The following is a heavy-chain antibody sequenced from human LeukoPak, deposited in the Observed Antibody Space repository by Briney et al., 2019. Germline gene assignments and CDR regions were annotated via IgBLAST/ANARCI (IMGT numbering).Heavy chain of an antibody. CDR2: INPNSGGT. J-gene: IGHJ4*02. D-gene: IGHD1-1*01. V-gene: IGHV1-2*06. CDR1: GYTFTGYY. Sequence: VASVKVSCKASGYTFTGYYMHWVRQAPGQGLEWMGRINPNSGGTNYAQKFQGRVTMTRDTSISTAYMELSRLRSDDTAVYYCALSTTGTNFDYWGQGTLVTVSS. CDR3: ALSTTGTNFDY.